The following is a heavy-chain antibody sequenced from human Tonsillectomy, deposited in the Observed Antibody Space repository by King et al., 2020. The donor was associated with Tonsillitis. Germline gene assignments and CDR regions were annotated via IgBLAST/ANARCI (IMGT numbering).Heavy chain of an antibody. Sequence: QLVQSGGGVVQPGRSLRLSCAASGFTFSSYGIHWVRQAPGKGLEWVAVILYDGSNKYYADSVKGRFTISRDNSKNTLYLHMNSLRAEDTAVYSCARNQYDGVGYSNGMDVWGQGTTVTVSS. D-gene: IGHD3-22*01. CDR2: ILYDGSNK. CDR3: ARNQYDGVGYSNGMDV. J-gene: IGHJ6*02. CDR1: GFTFSSYG. V-gene: IGHV3-33*05.